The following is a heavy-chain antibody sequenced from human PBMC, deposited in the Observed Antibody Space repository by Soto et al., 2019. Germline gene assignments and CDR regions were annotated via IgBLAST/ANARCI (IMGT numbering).Heavy chain of an antibody. CDR3: AKHEGYCSTTTCSNLDY. D-gene: IGHD2-2*01. CDR2: IYPGDSDS. V-gene: IGHV5-51*01. Sequence: PGESLKISCKGSGFTFTSYWIAWVRQMPGKGLEWMGIIYPGDSDSSYSPSFQGQVTISADKSINTAYLHWSSLKASDTAIYYCAKHEGYCSTTTCSNLDYWGQGTLVTVSS. J-gene: IGHJ4*02. CDR1: GFTFTSYW.